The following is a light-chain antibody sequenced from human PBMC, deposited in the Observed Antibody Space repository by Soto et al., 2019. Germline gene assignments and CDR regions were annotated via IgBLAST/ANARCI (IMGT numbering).Light chain of an antibody. CDR2: DAS. CDR1: QRLLSSY. V-gene: IGKV3-20*01. CDR3: QLYGVSPKT. Sequence: EIVLTQSPTTLSLSPGEGATLSCRASQRLLSSYLVWYQQRPGQAPRLLIFDASTRATGIPDRFSGSGSGTDFTLTISRLEPEDFAVYYCQLYGVSPKTFGQGTNVEVK. J-gene: IGKJ1*01.